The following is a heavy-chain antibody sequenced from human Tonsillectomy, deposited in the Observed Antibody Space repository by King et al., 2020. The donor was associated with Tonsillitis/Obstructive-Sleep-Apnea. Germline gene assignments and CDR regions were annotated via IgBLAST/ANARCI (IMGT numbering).Heavy chain of an antibody. D-gene: IGHD3-3*01. Sequence: VQLQESGPGLVKPSETLSLTCTVSGGSISSYYWSWIRPPPGKGLEWIGYIYYSGSTNYNPSLKSRVTISVDTSKNQFSLKLSSVTAADTAVYYCARGFIFDYWGQGTLVTVSS. CDR1: GGSISSYY. V-gene: IGHV4-59*01. CDR2: IYYSGST. CDR3: ARGFIFDY. J-gene: IGHJ4*02.